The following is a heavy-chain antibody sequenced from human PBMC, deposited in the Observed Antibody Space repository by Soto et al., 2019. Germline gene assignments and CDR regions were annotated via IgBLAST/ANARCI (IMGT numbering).Heavy chain of an antibody. CDR1: GFTFSSYG. V-gene: IGHV3-30*03. CDR3: ARDWAHIWEVTATPLDY. CDR2: ISYDGSNK. J-gene: IGHJ4*02. Sequence: PGGSLRLSCAASGFTFSSYGMHWVRQAPGKGLEWVAVISYDGSNKYYADSVKGRFTISRDNSKNTLYLQMNSLRAEDTAVYYCARDWAHIWEVTATPLDYWCQGT. D-gene: IGHD2-21*02.